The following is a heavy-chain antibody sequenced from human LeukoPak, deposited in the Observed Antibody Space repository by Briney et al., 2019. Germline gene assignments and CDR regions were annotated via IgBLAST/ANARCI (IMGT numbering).Heavy chain of an antibody. CDR3: ARLYSGTYGGIYHYYYMEV. D-gene: IGHD1-26*01. CDR2: IYYSGST. Sequence: TSETLSLTCTVSGGSISSSSYYWGWIRQPPGKGLEWIGSIYYSGSTYYNPSLKSRVTISVDTSKNQFSLKLSSVTAADTAVYYCARLYSGTYGGIYHYYYMEVWGKGTTVTVSS. V-gene: IGHV4-39*07. J-gene: IGHJ6*03. CDR1: GGSISSSSYY.